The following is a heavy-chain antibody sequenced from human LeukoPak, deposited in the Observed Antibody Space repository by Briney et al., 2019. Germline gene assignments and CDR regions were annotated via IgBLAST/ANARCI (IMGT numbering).Heavy chain of an antibody. J-gene: IGHJ4*02. CDR3: ATVLRGVVDRGGFDY. CDR2: ISGSGGST. V-gene: IGHV3-23*01. Sequence: GGSLRLSCAASGFIFSRYAMSWVRQAPGKGLEWVSAISGSGGSTYYADSVKGRFTISRHNSKNALYLQMNSLRAEDTAVYYCATVLRGVVDRGGFDYWGQGTLVTVSS. D-gene: IGHD3-3*01. CDR1: GFIFSRYA.